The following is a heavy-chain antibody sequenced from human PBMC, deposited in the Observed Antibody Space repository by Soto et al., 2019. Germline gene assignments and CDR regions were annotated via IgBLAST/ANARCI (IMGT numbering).Heavy chain of an antibody. Sequence: ASVKVSCKASGYTFTSYGISWVRQAPGQGLEWMGWISAYNGNTNYAQKLQGRVTMTTDTSTSTAYMELRSLRSDDTAVYYCEISARPDYYYGMDVWGQGTTVTV. CDR2: ISAYNGNT. CDR1: GYTFTSYG. CDR3: EISARPDYYYGMDV. V-gene: IGHV1-18*01. D-gene: IGHD6-6*01. J-gene: IGHJ6*02.